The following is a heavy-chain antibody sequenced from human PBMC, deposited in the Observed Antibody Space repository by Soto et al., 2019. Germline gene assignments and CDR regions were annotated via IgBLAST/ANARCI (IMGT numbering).Heavy chain of an antibody. D-gene: IGHD3-3*01. CDR2: MNPNSGNT. Sequence: ASVKVSCKASGYTFTSYDINWVRQATGQGLEWMGWMNPNSGNTGYAQKFQGRVTMTRNTSISTAYMELSSLRSEDTAVYYCARGATHYDFWSGYYSRPISWGQGTLVTVSP. V-gene: IGHV1-8*01. CDR3: ARGATHYDFWSGYYSRPIS. J-gene: IGHJ5*02. CDR1: GYTFTSYD.